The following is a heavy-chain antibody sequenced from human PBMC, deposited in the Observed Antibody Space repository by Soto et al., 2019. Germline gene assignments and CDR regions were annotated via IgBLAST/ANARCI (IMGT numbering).Heavy chain of an antibody. J-gene: IGHJ3*02. CDR2: IIPIFGTA. CDR3: ARVSRIQLWLRLDI. D-gene: IGHD5-18*01. CDR1: GGTFSSYA. V-gene: IGHV1-69*06. Sequence: SVKVSCKASGGTFSSYAISWVRQAPGQGLEWMGGIIPIFGTANYAQKFQGRVTITADKSTSTSYMELSSLRSEDTAVYYCARVSRIQLWLRLDIWGQGTMVTVSS.